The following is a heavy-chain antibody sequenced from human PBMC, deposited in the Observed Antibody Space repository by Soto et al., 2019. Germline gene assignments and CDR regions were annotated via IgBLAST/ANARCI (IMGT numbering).Heavy chain of an antibody. V-gene: IGHV1-46*03. CDR1: ENTFSSYY. J-gene: IGHJ4*02. D-gene: IGHD2-21*02. CDR2: IHPSGGGA. CDR3: SRGGHITVVTASFDF. Sequence: QAQLVQSGDEVKKPGASVKVSCKASENTFSSYYLHWVRQAPGQGLEWMGMIHPSGGGATYAQKFLGRVTMTRDTSTSTVFMELSSLRSEDTAIYYCSRGGHITVVTASFDFWGQGTLVTVSS.